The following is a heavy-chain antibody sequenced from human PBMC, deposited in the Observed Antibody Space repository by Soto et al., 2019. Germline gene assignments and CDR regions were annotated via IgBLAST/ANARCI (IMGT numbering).Heavy chain of an antibody. V-gene: IGHV4-59*01. CDR3: ARVPTAAAGPYYYYYGMDV. D-gene: IGHD6-13*01. J-gene: IGHJ6*02. CDR1: GGSISSYY. Sequence: PSETLSLTCTVSGGSISSYYWSWIRQPPGKGLEWIGYIYYSGSTNYNPSLKSRVTISVDTSKNQFSLKLSSVTAADTAVYYCARVPTAAAGPYYYYYGMDVWGQGTTVTVSS. CDR2: IYYSGST.